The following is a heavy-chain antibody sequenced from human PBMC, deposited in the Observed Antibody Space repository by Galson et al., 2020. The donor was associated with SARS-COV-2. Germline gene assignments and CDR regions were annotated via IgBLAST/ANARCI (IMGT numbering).Heavy chain of an antibody. V-gene: IGHV3-30*09. CDR1: GFTFIIYA. CDR3: AREGGSYYCYMDV. CDR2: ISYDGSNK. J-gene: IGHJ6*03. D-gene: IGHD5-12*01. Sequence: GESLKISCAASGFTFIIYAMHWVRQAPGKGLEWVAVISYDGSNKYYADSVKGRFAISRDNSKNTLYLQMNRLSAEDTAVYYCAREGGSYYCYMDVWGKGTTVTISS.